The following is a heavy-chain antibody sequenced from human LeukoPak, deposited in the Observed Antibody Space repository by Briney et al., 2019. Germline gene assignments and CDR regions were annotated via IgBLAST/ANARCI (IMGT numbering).Heavy chain of an antibody. Sequence: PSETLSLTCAVYGGSFSGYYWSWIRQPPGKGLEWIGEINHSGSTNYNPSLKSRVTISVDTSKNQFSLKLSSVTAADTAVNYCARSSDSSGYYQFDYWGQGTLVTVSS. CDR3: ARSSDSSGYYQFDY. CDR2: INHSGST. CDR1: GGSFSGYY. J-gene: IGHJ4*02. V-gene: IGHV4-34*01. D-gene: IGHD3-22*01.